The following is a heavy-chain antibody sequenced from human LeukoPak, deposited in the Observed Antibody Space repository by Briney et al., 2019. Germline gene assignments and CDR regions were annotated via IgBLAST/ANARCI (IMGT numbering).Heavy chain of an antibody. J-gene: IGHJ1*01. D-gene: IGHD5-18*01. CDR3: ANRRGTAMLFEY. Sequence: GGSLRLSCAASGFTFSSYWMHWVRQAPGKGLVWVSRINSDGSSTSYADSVKGRFTISRDNYKNTLYLQMNSLRVEDTAVYYCANRRGTAMLFEYWGQGTLVTVSS. CDR1: GFTFSSYW. V-gene: IGHV3-74*01. CDR2: INSDGSST.